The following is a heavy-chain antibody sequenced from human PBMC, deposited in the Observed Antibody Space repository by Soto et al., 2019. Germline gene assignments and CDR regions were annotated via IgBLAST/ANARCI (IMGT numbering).Heavy chain of an antibody. CDR2: INSDGSST. CDR3: ARAYRSSWYWFDP. J-gene: IGHJ5*02. D-gene: IGHD6-13*01. CDR1: GFTFSSYW. Sequence: GGSLRLSCAASGFTFSSYWMHWVRQAPGKGLVWVSRINSDGSSTSYADSVKGRFTISRDNAKNTLYLQMNSLRGEDTAVYYCARAYRSSWYWFDPWGQGTLVTVSS. V-gene: IGHV3-74*01.